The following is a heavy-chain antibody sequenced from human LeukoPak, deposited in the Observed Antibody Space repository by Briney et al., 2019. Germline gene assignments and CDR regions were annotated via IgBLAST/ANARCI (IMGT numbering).Heavy chain of an antibody. CDR1: GYSFPSYW. Sequence: GESLKISCKGSGYSFPSYWIGWVRQMTGKGLEWMGIIYPGDSDTRYSPSFQGQVAISADKSISTAYLQWSSLKASDTAMYYCASTRSSSSAFDIWGQGTMVTVSS. CDR3: ASTRSSSSAFDI. CDR2: IYPGDSDT. J-gene: IGHJ3*02. D-gene: IGHD6-13*01. V-gene: IGHV5-51*01.